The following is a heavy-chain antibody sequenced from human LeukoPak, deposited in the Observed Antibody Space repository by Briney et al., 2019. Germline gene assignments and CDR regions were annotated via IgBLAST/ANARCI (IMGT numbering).Heavy chain of an antibody. D-gene: IGHD2-21*02. J-gene: IGHJ4*02. CDR3: ARQTHIVVVTATYDY. CDR2: IYPGDSDT. V-gene: IGHV5-51*01. CDR1: GYSFTSYW. Sequence: GESLKISCKGSGYSFTSYWVGWVRQMPGKGLEWMGIIYPGDSDTRYSPSFQGQVTISADKSISTAYLQWSSQKASDTAMYYCARQTHIVVVTATYDYWGQGTLVTVSS.